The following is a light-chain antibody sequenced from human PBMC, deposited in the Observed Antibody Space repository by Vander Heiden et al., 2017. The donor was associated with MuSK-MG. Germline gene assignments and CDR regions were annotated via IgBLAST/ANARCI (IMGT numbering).Light chain of an antibody. CDR2: GAF. V-gene: IGKV3-20*01. CDR3: QQYATSACS. J-gene: IGKJ2*04. Sequence: EIVLTQSPGTLSLSPGERATLSCRASQSVSSSYLAWYQQKPGQAPRLLIYGAFRRASGIPDRFSGSGSGTDFTLSISRLEPEDFGVYYCQQYATSACSFGPGTKLEIK. CDR1: QSVSSSY.